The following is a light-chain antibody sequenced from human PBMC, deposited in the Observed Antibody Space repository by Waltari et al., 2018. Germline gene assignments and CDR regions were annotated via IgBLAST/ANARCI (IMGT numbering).Light chain of an antibody. J-gene: IGLJ2*01. V-gene: IGLV4-69*01. Sequence: QLVLTQSPSASASLGASVKLTCILSSGYSTSTIACHRQQSEKGPRYLMKVNSDGRHTKGDGIPDRFSGSSSGAERYLTISSLQSEDEGDYYCQTWGTGIHVVFGGGTKLTVL. CDR2: VNSDGRH. CDR3: QTWGTGIHVV. CDR1: SGYSTST.